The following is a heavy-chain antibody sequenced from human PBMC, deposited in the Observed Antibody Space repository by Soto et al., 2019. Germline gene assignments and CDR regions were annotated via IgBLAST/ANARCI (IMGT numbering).Heavy chain of an antibody. Sequence: GGSLRLSCAASGFTFSSYAMSWVRQAPGKGLEWVSAITGSGASSYYADSVKGHFTISRDNSKNTVYLQMHSLRAEDTAVYYCAKMDKRGYYYYGMDVWGQGTTVTVSS. V-gene: IGHV3-23*01. CDR1: GFTFSSYA. CDR3: AKMDKRGYYYYGMDV. D-gene: IGHD2-15*01. J-gene: IGHJ6*02. CDR2: ITGSGASS.